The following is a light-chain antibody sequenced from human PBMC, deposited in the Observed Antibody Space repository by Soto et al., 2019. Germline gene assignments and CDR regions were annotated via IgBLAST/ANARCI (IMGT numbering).Light chain of an antibody. Sequence: QSVLTQPPSVSGAPGQRVTISCTGSSSNIGAGYDVRWFQHLPGTAPKLLIYDNSHWPSGVPDRFSGSKSGTSASLAITGLQAEDAAGYYCQSYDSSLSGSVFGGGTKLTVL. CDR3: QSYDSSLSGSV. V-gene: IGLV1-40*01. J-gene: IGLJ3*02. CDR2: DNS. CDR1: SSNIGAGYD.